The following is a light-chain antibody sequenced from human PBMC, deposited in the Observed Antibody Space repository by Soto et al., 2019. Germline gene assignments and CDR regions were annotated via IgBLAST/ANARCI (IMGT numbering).Light chain of an antibody. J-gene: IGLJ2*01. V-gene: IGLV2-23*01. CDR2: EGS. Sequence: QSALTQPASVSGSPGQSITISCTGTSSDVGSYNLVSWYQHHPGKAPKLMIYEGSKRPSGVSNRFSASKSGNTASLTVSGLQDEDEADYYCCSYAGSRVVFGGGTKLTV. CDR3: CSYAGSRVV. CDR1: SSDVGSYNL.